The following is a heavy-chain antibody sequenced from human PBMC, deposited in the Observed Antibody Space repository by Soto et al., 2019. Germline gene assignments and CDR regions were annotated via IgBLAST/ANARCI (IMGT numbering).Heavy chain of an antibody. D-gene: IGHD2-15*01. Sequence: EVQLVESGGGLVQPGGSLKLSCAASGFTFSASAMHWVRQASGKGLEWVGRVRSKANNYATAYAASVEGRFTISRDDSKNTAYLQMNSLKTEDKAVYYCTRQGGYCGGGSCYAFNDYWGQGTLVTVSS. CDR2: VRSKANNYAT. J-gene: IGHJ4*02. V-gene: IGHV3-73*01. CDR3: TRQGGYCGGGSCYAFNDY. CDR1: GFTFSASA.